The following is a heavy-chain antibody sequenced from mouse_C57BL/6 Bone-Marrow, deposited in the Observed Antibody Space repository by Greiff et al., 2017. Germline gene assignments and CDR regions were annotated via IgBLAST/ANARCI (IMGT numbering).Heavy chain of an antibody. CDR2: IRPNSGST. J-gene: IGHJ2*01. CDR1: GYTFTSYW. D-gene: IGHD1-1*01. V-gene: IGHV1-64*01. CDR3: ARRPFITKGY. Sequence: QVQLKQPGAELVKPGASVKLSCKASGYTFTSYWMHWVKQRPGQGLEWIGMIRPNSGSTNYNEKFKSKATLTVDKSSSTAYMQLSSLTSEDSAVYYCARRPFITKGYWGQGTTRTVSS.